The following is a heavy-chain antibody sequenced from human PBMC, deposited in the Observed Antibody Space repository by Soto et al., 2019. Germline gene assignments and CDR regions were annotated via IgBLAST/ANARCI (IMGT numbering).Heavy chain of an antibody. CDR3: ASSPQYYDFWSGYFDY. D-gene: IGHD3-3*01. Sequence: SETLSLTCTVSGGSISSYYWSWIRQPPGKGLEWIGYIYYSGSTNYNPSLKSRVTISVDTSKNQFSLKLSSVTAADTAVYYCASSPQYYDFWSGYFDYWGQGTLVTVS. CDR1: GGSISSYY. CDR2: IYYSGST. J-gene: IGHJ4*02. V-gene: IGHV4-59*01.